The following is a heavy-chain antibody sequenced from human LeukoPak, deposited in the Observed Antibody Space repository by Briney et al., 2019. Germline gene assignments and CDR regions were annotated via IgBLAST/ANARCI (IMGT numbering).Heavy chain of an antibody. Sequence: GGSLRLSCAASRFTFDDYAMDWVRQAPGKGLEWVSGISWNSGSIGYADSVKGRFTISRDNAKNTLYLQMNSLRAEDTAVYYCAKDRPDRITGTIYYMDVWGTGTTVTVSS. CDR1: RFTFDDYA. J-gene: IGHJ6*03. V-gene: IGHV3-9*01. CDR2: ISWNSGSI. CDR3: AKDRPDRITGTIYYMDV. D-gene: IGHD1-14*01.